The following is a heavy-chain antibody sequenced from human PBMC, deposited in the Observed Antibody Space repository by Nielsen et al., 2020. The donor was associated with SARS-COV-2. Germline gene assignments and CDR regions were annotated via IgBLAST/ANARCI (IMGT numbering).Heavy chain of an antibody. J-gene: IGHJ4*02. Sequence: GESLKISCAASGFTFSSYSMNWVRQAPGKGLEWVSVISNSGDTTYHADSVRGRFTISRDNSKNTLYLQMNRLRAEDTAMYYCAKDALRTDGWYYFDYWGQGIMVTVSS. D-gene: IGHD6-19*01. CDR3: AKDALRTDGWYYFDY. V-gene: IGHV3-21*04. CDR2: ISNSGDTT. CDR1: GFTFSSYS.